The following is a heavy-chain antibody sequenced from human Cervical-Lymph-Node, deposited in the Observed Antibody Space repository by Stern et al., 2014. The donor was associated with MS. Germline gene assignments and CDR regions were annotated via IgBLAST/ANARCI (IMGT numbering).Heavy chain of an antibody. V-gene: IGHV1-18*01. J-gene: IGHJ6*02. CDR1: GYTFTSYG. CDR2: ISAYNGNT. Sequence: QVQLVQSGAEVKKPGASVKVSCKASGYTFTSYGIRWVRQAPGQGLEWMGWISAYNGNTNDAQKLQGRVTMTTDTSTSTAYMELRSLRSDDTAVYYCAREAAGLLPYYYYYYGMDVWGQGTTVTVSS. D-gene: IGHD2-21*02. CDR3: AREAAGLLPYYYYYYGMDV.